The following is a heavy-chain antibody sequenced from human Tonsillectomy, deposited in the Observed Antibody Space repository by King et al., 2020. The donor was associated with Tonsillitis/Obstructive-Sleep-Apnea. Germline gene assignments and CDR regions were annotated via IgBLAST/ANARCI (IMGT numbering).Heavy chain of an antibody. CDR1: GFTFSTYS. D-gene: IGHD3-3*01. CDR2: ISSSSDNI. V-gene: IGHV3-48*02. J-gene: IGHJ6*04. CDR3: ATDYDFWGGLGMDA. Sequence: DVQLVESGGGLVQPGESLRLSCAASGFTFSTYSMNWVRQAPGKGLEWVSFISSSSDNIHYTDSVKGRFTISRDNARNSLFLPMNSLSDEDTAVYYCATDYDFWGGLGMDAWGKGTAVTVSS.